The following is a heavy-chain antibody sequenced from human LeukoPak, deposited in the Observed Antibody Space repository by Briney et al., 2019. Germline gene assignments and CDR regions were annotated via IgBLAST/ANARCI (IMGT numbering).Heavy chain of an antibody. CDR2: IRGSNGDT. CDR1: GYTFISSG. D-gene: IGHD6-19*01. V-gene: IGHV1-18*01. J-gene: IGHJ4*02. Sequence: ASVKVSCKASGYTFISSGISWVRQAPGQGLEWMGWIRGSNGDTNYAQNLQGRVTVTTDTSTSTAYMELRSLRSDDTAVYYCEGVAVAGTGSSYWGQGTLVTVSS. CDR3: EGVAVAGTGSSY.